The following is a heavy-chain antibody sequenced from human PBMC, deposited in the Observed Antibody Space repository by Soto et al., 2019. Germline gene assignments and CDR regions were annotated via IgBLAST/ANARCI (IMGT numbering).Heavy chain of an antibody. J-gene: IGHJ4*02. Sequence: PGGSLRLSCAASGFTFSSYAMGWVRQGPGKGLEWVAVVSIGGSTHYADSVRGRFTISRDNSKNTLSLQMNSLTAEDTAVYFCAKRRGAGGHFDYWGQVALLTVST. D-gene: IGHD2-15*01. CDR3: AKRRGAGGHFDY. CDR1: GFTFSSYA. CDR2: VSIGGST. V-gene: IGHV3-23*01.